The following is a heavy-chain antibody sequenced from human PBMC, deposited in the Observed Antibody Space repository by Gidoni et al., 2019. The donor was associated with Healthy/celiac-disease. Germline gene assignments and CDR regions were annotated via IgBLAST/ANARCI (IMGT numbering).Heavy chain of an antibody. Sequence: QVQLQESGPGLVKPSETLSLTCTVSGGSISSYYWSWIRQPAGKGLEWIGRIYTSGSTNYNPSLKSRVTMSVDTSKNQFSLKLSSVTAADTAVYYCARDLLLELRRSTYGMDVWGQGTTVTVSS. D-gene: IGHD1-7*01. J-gene: IGHJ6*02. CDR1: GGSISSYY. CDR2: IYTSGST. V-gene: IGHV4-4*07. CDR3: ARDLLLELRRSTYGMDV.